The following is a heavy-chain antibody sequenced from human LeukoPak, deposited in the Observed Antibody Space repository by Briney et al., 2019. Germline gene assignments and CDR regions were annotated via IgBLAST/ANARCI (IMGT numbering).Heavy chain of an antibody. CDR1: GGSMSSSSYY. V-gene: IGHV4-39*01. J-gene: IGHJ4*02. D-gene: IGHD4-17*01. CDR2: IYYSRST. CDR3: ARLPTVTFFDY. Sequence: SETLSLTCTVSGGSMSSSSYYWGWIRQPPGKGLEWIGSIYYSRSTYYNPSLKSRVTISVDTSKNQFSLKLSSVTAADTAVYYCARLPTVTFFDYWGQGTLVTVSS.